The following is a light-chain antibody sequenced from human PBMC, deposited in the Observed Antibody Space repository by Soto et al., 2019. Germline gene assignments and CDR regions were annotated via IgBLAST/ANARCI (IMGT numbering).Light chain of an antibody. Sequence: DIQMTQSPSSLSASVGDRVTITCRASQGINNYLAWFQQKPGRVPKLLIYAASTLLSGVPSRFSGRGSGTDFTLTITSLQPEDVASYYCQKYNSAPFTFGPGTTVDIK. CDR2: AAS. V-gene: IGKV1-27*01. CDR1: QGINNY. J-gene: IGKJ3*01. CDR3: QKYNSAPFT.